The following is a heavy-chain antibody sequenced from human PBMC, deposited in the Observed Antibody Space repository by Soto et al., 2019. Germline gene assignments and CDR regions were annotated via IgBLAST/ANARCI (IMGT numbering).Heavy chain of an antibody. CDR2: IYYTVST. D-gene: IGHD4-17*01. J-gene: IGHJ5*01. CDR1: GDFISSGRYY. Sequence: QVQLQYSGPGVVKPSQTLSSTCAVSGDFISSGRYYWRWHRQPPGNGLAWIGYIYYTVSTFYNQSLNSRFTITADKFKSHVSLRVNSVTDDDTDVYYCARYHGDECGWFDPCGQGTMVTVSS. CDR3: ARYHGDECGWFDP. V-gene: IGHV4-30-4*01.